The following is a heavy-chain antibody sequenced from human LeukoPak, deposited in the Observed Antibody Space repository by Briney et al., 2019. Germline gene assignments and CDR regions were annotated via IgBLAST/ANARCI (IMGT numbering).Heavy chain of an antibody. Sequence: SVKVSCKASGGMFRSAAMSWVRQAPGQGLEWVGHIILMFGTTTYAQKFQGRVTVTADESTRTVYMELNSLTSDDTAIYYCTRDEHKGSATFNYWGQGTLVIVSS. J-gene: IGHJ4*02. D-gene: IGHD3-10*01. V-gene: IGHV1-69*13. CDR3: TRDEHKGSATFNY. CDR2: IILMFGTT. CDR1: GGMFRSAA.